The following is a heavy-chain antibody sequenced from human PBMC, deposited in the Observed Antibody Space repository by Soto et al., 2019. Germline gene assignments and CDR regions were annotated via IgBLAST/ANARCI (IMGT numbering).Heavy chain of an antibody. D-gene: IGHD5-12*01. CDR2: ISGSGGST. V-gene: IGHV3-23*01. CDR1: GFTFSSYA. CDR3: AKDLFRDVATTTFDY. Sequence: GGSLRLSCAASGFTFSSYAMSWVRQAPGKGLEWVSAISGSGGSTYYADSVKGRFTISRDNSKNTLYLQMNSLRAEDTAVYYCAKDLFRDVATTTFDYWGQGTLVTVSS. J-gene: IGHJ4*02.